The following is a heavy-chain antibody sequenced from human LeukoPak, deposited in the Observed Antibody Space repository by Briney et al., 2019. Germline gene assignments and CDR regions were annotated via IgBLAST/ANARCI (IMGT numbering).Heavy chain of an antibody. CDR3: ARGWQQLPYYYYYGMDV. Sequence: GGSLRLSCAASGFTFSSYAMSWVRQAPGKGLEWVSAISGSGGSTYYADSVKGRFTISRDNAKNTLYLQMNSLRAEDTAVYYCARGWQQLPYYYYYGMDVWGQGTTVTVSS. D-gene: IGHD4-23*01. J-gene: IGHJ6*02. CDR1: GFTFSSYA. CDR2: ISGSGGST. V-gene: IGHV3-23*01.